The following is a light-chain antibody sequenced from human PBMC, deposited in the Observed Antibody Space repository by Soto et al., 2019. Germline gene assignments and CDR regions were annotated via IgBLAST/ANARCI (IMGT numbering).Light chain of an antibody. Sequence: EIGLTQSPGPLSLSPGERATLPCGASQSVRSSYLAWYKQKPCQAPRLLILVASSRATGIPDRFSGSGSGTECTLSISRREQAGFAVYYGQQYSSLWRLGRGTKVDIK. J-gene: IGKJ1*01. CDR2: VAS. CDR1: QSVRSSY. CDR3: QQYSSLWR. V-gene: IGKV3-20*01.